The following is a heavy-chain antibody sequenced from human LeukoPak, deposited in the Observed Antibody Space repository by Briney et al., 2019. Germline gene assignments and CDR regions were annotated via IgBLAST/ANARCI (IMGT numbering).Heavy chain of an antibody. CDR2: IYYSGST. V-gene: IGHV4-39*01. D-gene: IGHD2-15*01. CDR3: SGLAIIVVVVADDAFDI. J-gene: IGHJ3*02. Sequence: SETLSLTCTVSGGSISSSSYYWGWIRQPPGKGLEWIGSIYYSGSTYYNPSLKSRVTISVDTSKNQFSLKPSSVTAADTALYYCSGLAIIVVVVADDAFDIWGQGTMVSVSS. CDR1: GGSISSSSYY.